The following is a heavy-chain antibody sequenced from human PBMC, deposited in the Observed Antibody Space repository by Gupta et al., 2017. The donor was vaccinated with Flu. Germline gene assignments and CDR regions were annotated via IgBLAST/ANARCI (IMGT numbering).Heavy chain of an antibody. CDR3: ARDGESATTHAFDV. V-gene: IGHV1-46*03. D-gene: IGHD3-10*01. J-gene: IGHJ3*01. CDR2: LNPSSGGT. Sequence: HWVRQAPGQGLEWMGILNPSSGGTNYAQNFQGRVTLTRDTSTSTVSMELSSLRSEDTAVYYCARDGESATTHAFDVWGQGTMVSVS.